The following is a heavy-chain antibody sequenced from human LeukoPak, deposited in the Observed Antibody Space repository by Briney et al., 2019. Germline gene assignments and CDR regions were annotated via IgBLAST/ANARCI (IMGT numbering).Heavy chain of an antibody. CDR3: AGVRGYSGYELDY. Sequence: EASVKVSCKASGYTFTSYGISWVRQAPGQGLEWMGWINTNTGNPTYAQGFTGRFVFSLDTSVSTAYLQISSLKAEDTAVYYCAGVRGYSGYELDYWGQGTLVTVSS. V-gene: IGHV7-4-1*02. CDR1: GYTFTSYG. D-gene: IGHD5-12*01. J-gene: IGHJ4*02. CDR2: INTNTGNP.